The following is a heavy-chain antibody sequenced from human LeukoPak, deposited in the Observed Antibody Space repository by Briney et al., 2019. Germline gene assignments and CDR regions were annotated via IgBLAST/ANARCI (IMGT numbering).Heavy chain of an antibody. CDR1: GFTFSSFA. Sequence: PGGSLRLSCAASGFTFSSFAVSWVRQAPGKGLEWVSGISDSGGSTYYADSVKGRFTISRDNSKNTLYLQMNSLRAEDTAVYYCAKAKDYGGPWYFDYWGQGTLVTVSS. CDR3: AKAKDYGGPWYFDY. V-gene: IGHV3-23*01. CDR2: ISDSGGST. J-gene: IGHJ4*02. D-gene: IGHD4-23*01.